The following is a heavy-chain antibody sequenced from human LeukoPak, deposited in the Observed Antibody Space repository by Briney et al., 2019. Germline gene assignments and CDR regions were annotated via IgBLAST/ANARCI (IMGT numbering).Heavy chain of an antibody. Sequence: ASVTVSCKASGYTFTCYGISWVRQAPRQGQEWKGWIIAYNGNTNYAQKLQCRVTMTTDTSTSTAYMELRSLRSDDTAVYYCAREFFGSGWPNYFDYWGQGTLVTVSS. CDR1: GYTFTCYG. CDR3: AREFFGSGWPNYFDY. CDR2: IIAYNGNT. V-gene: IGHV1-18*01. J-gene: IGHJ4*02. D-gene: IGHD6-19*01.